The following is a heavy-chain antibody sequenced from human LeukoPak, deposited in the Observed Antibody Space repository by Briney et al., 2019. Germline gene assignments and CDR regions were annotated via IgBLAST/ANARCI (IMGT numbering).Heavy chain of an antibody. J-gene: IGHJ4*02. CDR2: INHSGYT. V-gene: IGHV4-34*01. CDR3: ARLQGRGDNYLDY. CDR1: GGSFSGYY. D-gene: IGHD7-27*01. Sequence: PSETLSLTCGVYGGSFSGYYYSWIRQPPGKGLEWIGEINHSGYTNYNPSLKSRVTISVDTSKNHFSLRLSSVTASDTAVYYYARLQGRGDNYLDYWGQGTLVTVSS.